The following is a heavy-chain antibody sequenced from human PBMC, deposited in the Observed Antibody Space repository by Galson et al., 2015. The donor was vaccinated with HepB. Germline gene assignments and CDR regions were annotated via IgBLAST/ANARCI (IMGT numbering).Heavy chain of an antibody. CDR2: IIPIFGTA. CDR3: ARDTVWNYGYYYYYMDV. Sequence: SVKVSCKASGGTFSSYAISWVRQAPGQGLEWMGGIIPIFGTANYAQKFQGRVTITADESTSTAYMELSSLRSEDTAVYYCARDTVWNYGYYYYYMDVWGKGTTVTVSS. V-gene: IGHV1-69*13. CDR1: GGTFSSYA. D-gene: IGHD1-7*01. J-gene: IGHJ6*03.